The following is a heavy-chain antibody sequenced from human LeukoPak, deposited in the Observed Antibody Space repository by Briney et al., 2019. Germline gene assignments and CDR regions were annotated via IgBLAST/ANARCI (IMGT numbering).Heavy chain of an antibody. CDR2: IYYSGST. J-gene: IGHJ6*04. V-gene: IGHV4-30-4*01. Sequence: SQTLSLTCTVSGGSISSGDYYWSWIRQPPGKGLEWIGYIYYSGSTNYNPSLKSRVTISVDTSKNQFSLKLSSVTAADTAVYYCARDWRIAAAGDYYYYGMDVWGKGTTVTVSS. D-gene: IGHD6-13*01. CDR1: GGSISSGDYY. CDR3: ARDWRIAAAGDYYYYGMDV.